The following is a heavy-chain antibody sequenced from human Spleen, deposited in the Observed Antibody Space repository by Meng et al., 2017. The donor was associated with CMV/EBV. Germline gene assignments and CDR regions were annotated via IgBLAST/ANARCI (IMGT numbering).Heavy chain of an antibody. V-gene: IGHV1-8*01. CDR1: TNND. CDR2: MDTKNGNT. Sequence: TNNDVNWVRQASGQGLEGMGWMDTKNGNTGYAQQFQGRVSMTRNMSISTAYMEVSSLRSEDTAIYCCATVKTDNGGNIIGFDSWGQGTLVTVPQ. J-gene: IGHJ4*02. D-gene: IGHD4-23*01. CDR3: ATVKTDNGGNIIGFDS.